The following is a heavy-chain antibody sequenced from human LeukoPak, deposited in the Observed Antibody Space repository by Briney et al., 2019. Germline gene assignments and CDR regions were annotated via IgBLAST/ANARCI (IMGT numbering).Heavy chain of an antibody. Sequence: GASVKVSCKASGGTFSSYAISWVRQAPGQGLEWMGGIIPIFGTANYAQKFQGRVTITADESTSTAYMELSSLRSEDTAVYYCARDREVLLWFGELHSPFDPWGQGTLVTVSS. D-gene: IGHD3-10*01. CDR3: ARDREVLLWFGELHSPFDP. CDR1: GGTFSSYA. V-gene: IGHV1-69*13. CDR2: IIPIFGTA. J-gene: IGHJ5*02.